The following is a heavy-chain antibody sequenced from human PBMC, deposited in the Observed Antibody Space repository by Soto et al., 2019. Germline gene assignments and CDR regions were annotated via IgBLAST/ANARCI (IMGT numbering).Heavy chain of an antibody. D-gene: IGHD3-3*02. Sequence: EVQLLESGGGLVQPGGSLRLSCAASGFTFTNYAMTWVRQATGQGLEWVSTISAGGSTTFYADSVKGRFTVSRDTFKNTLFLQMNSLRLDDTAVYFCARGTFGPDFWGQGTLVTVSS. CDR1: GFTFTNYA. V-gene: IGHV3-23*01. CDR3: ARGTFGPDF. CDR2: ISAGGSTT. J-gene: IGHJ4*02.